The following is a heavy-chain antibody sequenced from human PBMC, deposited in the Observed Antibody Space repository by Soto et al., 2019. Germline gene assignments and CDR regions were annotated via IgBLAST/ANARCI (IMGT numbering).Heavy chain of an antibody. V-gene: IGHV3-9*01. CDR2: ITWNSGSK. J-gene: IGHJ4*02. D-gene: IGHD1-1*01. CDR1: GFTFDDYA. Sequence: EVQLVESGGGLVQPGRSLRLSCAASGFTFDDYAMHWVRQTPGKGLEWVSGITWNSGSKDYADSVKGRFTISRDNRKNSLYLQMNSLRGEDTALYYCTTTYPNDDSRVVAYWGQGTLVTVSS. CDR3: TTTYPNDDSRVVAY.